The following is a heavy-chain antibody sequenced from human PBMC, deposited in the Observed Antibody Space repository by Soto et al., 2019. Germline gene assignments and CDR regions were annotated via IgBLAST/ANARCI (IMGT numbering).Heavy chain of an antibody. V-gene: IGHV5-10-1*01. J-gene: IGHJ5*02. Sequence: GEALKISCKGSGYSFTSYWISWVRQMPGKGLEWMGRIDPSDSYTNYSPSFQGHVTISADKSISTAYLQWSSLKASDTAMYYCARHPHDYGGRGNNWFDPWGQGTLVTAPQ. D-gene: IGHD4-17*01. CDR1: GYSFTSYW. CDR3: ARHPHDYGGRGNNWFDP. CDR2: IDPSDSYT.